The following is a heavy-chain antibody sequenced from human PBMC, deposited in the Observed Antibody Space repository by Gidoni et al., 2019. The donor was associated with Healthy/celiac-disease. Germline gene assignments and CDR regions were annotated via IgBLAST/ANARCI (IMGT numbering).Heavy chain of an antibody. CDR3: ARGGYYDSSGYYYVMGWFDP. CDR1: GGSISSYY. CDR2: IYYSGST. V-gene: IGHV4-59*01. D-gene: IGHD3-22*01. Sequence: QVQLQESGPGLVKPSETLSLTCTVSGGSISSYYWSWIRQPPGKGLEWIGYIYYSGSTNYKPSLKSRVTISVDTSKNQFSLKLSSVTAADTAVYYCARGGYYDSSGYYYVMGWFDPWGQGTLVTVSS. J-gene: IGHJ5*02.